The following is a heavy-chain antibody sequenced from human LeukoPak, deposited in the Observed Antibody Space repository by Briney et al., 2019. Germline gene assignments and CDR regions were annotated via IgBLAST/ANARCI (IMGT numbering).Heavy chain of an antibody. CDR2: ISSSGSTI. V-gene: IGHV3-48*03. Sequence: QPGGSLRLSCAASGFTFSSYEMNWVRQAPGKGLEWVSYISSSGSTIYYADSVKGRFTISRDNAKNSLYLQMNSLRAEDTAVYYCARGTTVTKIDYRGQGTLVTVSS. D-gene: IGHD4-17*01. CDR1: GFTFSSYE. J-gene: IGHJ4*02. CDR3: ARGTTVTKIDY.